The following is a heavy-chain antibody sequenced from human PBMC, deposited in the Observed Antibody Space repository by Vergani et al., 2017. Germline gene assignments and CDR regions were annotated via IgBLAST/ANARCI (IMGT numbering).Heavy chain of an antibody. CDR2: VYWNDDE. J-gene: IGHJ3*01. CDR3: VHRLGYFDWDGAVDV. D-gene: IGHD3-9*01. Sequence: QITLRESGPTLVKPTQTLTLTCTFSGISLTTGGEGVGWIRQPPGRALEWLAFVYWNDDERYSPSLKSRVTITKDTSKNEVILTMATMDPVDTATYYCVHRLGYFDWDGAVDVWGPGTMVTVSS. CDR1: GISLTTGGEG. V-gene: IGHV2-5*01.